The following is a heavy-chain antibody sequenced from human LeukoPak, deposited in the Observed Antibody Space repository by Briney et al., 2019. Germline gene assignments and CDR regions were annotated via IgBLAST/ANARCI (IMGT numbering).Heavy chain of an antibody. CDR3: ARDPAYYDILTGYGLAAYYFDY. V-gene: IGHV1-2*02. CDR1: GYTFTGYY. Sequence: ASVKVSCKASGYTFTGYYMHRVRQAPGQGLEWMGWINPNSGGTNYAQKFQGRVTMTRDTSISTAYMGLSRLRSDDTAVYYCARDPAYYDILTGYGLAAYYFDYWGQGTLVTVSS. D-gene: IGHD3-9*01. CDR2: INPNSGGT. J-gene: IGHJ4*02.